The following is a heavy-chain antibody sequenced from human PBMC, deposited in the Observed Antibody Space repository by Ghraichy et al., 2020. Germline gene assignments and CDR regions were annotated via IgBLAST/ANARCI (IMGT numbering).Heavy chain of an antibody. CDR2: IYTSGTT. V-gene: IGHV4-4*07. Sequence: SETLSLTCTVSGGSISSYYWSWIRQPAGKRLEWIGRIYTSGTTNYNPSLKSRVTMSVDTSKNQFSLKLSSVTAADTAVYYCARDGIYTYGLYYFDYWGQGALVTVSS. D-gene: IGHD5-18*01. CDR3: ARDGIYTYGLYYFDY. J-gene: IGHJ4*02. CDR1: GGSISSYY.